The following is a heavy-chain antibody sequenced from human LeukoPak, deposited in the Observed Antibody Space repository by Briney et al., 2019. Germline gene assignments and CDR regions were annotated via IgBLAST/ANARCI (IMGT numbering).Heavy chain of an antibody. CDR3: ARGSGYDVTLVFDY. J-gene: IGHJ4*02. CDR1: EFSVGSNY. Sequence: GGSLRLSCAASEFSVGSNYMTWVRQAPGKGLEWVSLMYSGGSTHYADSVKGRFTISRDNSKNTLYLQMNSLRAEDTALYYCARGSGYDVTLVFDYWGQGTLVTVSS. D-gene: IGHD5-12*01. V-gene: IGHV3-66*01. CDR2: MYSGGST.